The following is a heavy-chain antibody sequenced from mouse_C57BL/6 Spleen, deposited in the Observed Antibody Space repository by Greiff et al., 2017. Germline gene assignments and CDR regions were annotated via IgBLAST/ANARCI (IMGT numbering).Heavy chain of an antibody. V-gene: IGHV1-26*01. J-gene: IGHJ2*01. CDR2: INPNNGGT. CDR1: GYTFTDYY. CDR3: ARWGGVVAQYFDY. Sequence: EVQLQQSGPELVKPGASVKISCKASGYTFTDYYMNWVKQSHGKSLEWIGDINPNNGGTSYNQKFKGKATLTVDKSSSTAYMELRSLTSEDSAVYYCARWGGVVAQYFDYWGQGTTLTVSS. D-gene: IGHD1-1*01.